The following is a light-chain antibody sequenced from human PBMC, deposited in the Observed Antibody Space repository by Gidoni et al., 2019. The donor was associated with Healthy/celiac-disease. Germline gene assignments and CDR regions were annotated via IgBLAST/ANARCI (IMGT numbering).Light chain of an antibody. CDR1: SSDVGGYNC. Sequence: QSALTQPRAVSGSPGQSVTIYCTGTSSDVGGYNCVSWYQQHPVKTPKLIIYDVSKRPSGVPDRFSGSKSGNTASLTISGLQAEDEADYYCCSYAGSYSLYVFGTGTKVTVL. V-gene: IGLV2-11*01. J-gene: IGLJ1*01. CDR3: CSYAGSYSLYV. CDR2: DVS.